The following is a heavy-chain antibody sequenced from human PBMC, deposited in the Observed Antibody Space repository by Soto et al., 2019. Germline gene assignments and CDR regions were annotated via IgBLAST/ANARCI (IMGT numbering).Heavy chain of an antibody. Sequence: GGSLRLSCAASGFTFSSYAMSWFRQAPGKGLEWVSAISGSGGSTYYADSVKGRFTISRDNSKNTLYLQMNSLRAEDTAVYYCAKDSETTYYYGSGSARAYYFDYWGQGTLVTVS. V-gene: IGHV3-23*01. J-gene: IGHJ4*02. D-gene: IGHD3-10*01. CDR1: GFTFSSYA. CDR2: ISGSGGST. CDR3: AKDSETTYYYGSGSARAYYFDY.